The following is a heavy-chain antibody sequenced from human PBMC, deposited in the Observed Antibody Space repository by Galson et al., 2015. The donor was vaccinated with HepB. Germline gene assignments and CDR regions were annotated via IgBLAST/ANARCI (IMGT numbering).Heavy chain of an antibody. D-gene: IGHD6-13*01. CDR1: GFTFSSYG. J-gene: IGHJ4*02. Sequence: SLRLSCAASGFTFSSYGMHWVRQAPGKGLEWVAVIWYDGSNKYYADSVKGRFTISRDNSKNTLYLQMNSLRAEDTAVYYCARDGIAAAGTFDYWGQGTLVTVSS. V-gene: IGHV3-33*08. CDR3: ARDGIAAAGTFDY. CDR2: IWYDGSNK.